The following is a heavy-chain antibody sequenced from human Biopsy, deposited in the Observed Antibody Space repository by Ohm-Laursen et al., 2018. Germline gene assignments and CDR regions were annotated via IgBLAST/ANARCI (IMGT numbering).Heavy chain of an antibody. CDR3: ARLGELHGLWYFDF. CDR2: ISWNSGSI. D-gene: IGHD2-21*01. CDR1: GFTFQDHA. Sequence: SLRLSCTASGFTFQDHAMHWVRQAPGKGLEWVSGISWNSGSINYAVSVQGRFTISRDNAKNSLYLQMNSLRVEDAALYFCARLGELHGLWYFDFWGQGALVTVSS. V-gene: IGHV3-9*01. J-gene: IGHJ4*02.